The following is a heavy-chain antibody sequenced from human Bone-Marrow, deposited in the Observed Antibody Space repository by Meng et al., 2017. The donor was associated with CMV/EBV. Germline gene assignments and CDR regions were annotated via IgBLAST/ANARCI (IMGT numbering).Heavy chain of an antibody. J-gene: IGHJ6*02. CDR1: GGSISSSSYY. D-gene: IGHD3-22*01. V-gene: IGHV4-39*07. CDR3: AREAGYYYYDMYV. Sequence: SETLSLTCTVSGGSISSSSYYWGWIRQPPGKGLEWIGSIYYSGSTYYNPSLKSRVTISVDTSKNQFSLKLTSVTAADTAVYYCAREAGYYYYDMYVWDQGTTVTVSS. CDR2: IYYSGST.